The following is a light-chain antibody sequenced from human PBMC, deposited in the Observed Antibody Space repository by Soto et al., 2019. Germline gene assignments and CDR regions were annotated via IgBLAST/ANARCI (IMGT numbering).Light chain of an antibody. CDR2: AAS. CDR1: QSLTNN. V-gene: IGKV3-15*01. J-gene: IGKJ1*01. CDR3: QHRGT. Sequence: EMILTQSPATLSVSPGGRATLSCRASQSLTNNLAWYQQKPGQAPRLLIYAASTRATGSPARFSRSGSGTDFTLTISSLQSEDFAVYHCQHRGTFGQGTKVEIK.